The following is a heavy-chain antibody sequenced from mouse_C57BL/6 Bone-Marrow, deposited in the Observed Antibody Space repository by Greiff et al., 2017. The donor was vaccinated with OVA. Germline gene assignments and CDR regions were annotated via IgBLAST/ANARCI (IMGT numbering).Heavy chain of an antibody. CDR1: GYTFTSYW. J-gene: IGHJ4*01. V-gene: IGHV1-5*01. D-gene: IGHD2-3*01. CDR2: IYPGNSDT. CDR3: TRGGYYVKIYAMDY. Sequence: VQLQQSGTVLARPGASVKMSCKTSGYTFTSYWMHWVKQRPGQGLEWIGAIYPGNSDTSYNQKFKGKAKLTAVTSASTAYMELSSLTNEDSAVYYCTRGGYYVKIYAMDYWGQGTSVTVSS.